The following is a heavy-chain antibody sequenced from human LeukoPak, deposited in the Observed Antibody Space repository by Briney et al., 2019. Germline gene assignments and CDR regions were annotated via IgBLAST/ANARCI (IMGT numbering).Heavy chain of an antibody. J-gene: IGHJ5*02. V-gene: IGHV5-51*01. CDR2: IYPGDSDT. CDR1: GYSFATYW. CDR3: ARLSSRGYEISWWFDP. Sequence: GESLKISCKVSGYSFATYWIGWVRQMPGKGLEWMGIIYPGDSDTRYSPSFQGQVTISADKSINTAYLQWSSLKASATAIYYCARLSSRGYEISWWFDPWGQGTLVTVSS. D-gene: IGHD5-12*01.